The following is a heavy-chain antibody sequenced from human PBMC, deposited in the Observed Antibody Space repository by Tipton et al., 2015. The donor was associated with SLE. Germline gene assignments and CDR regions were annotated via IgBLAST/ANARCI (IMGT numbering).Heavy chain of an antibody. Sequence: SGFTVSGNYMSWVRQAPGKGLEWVSSISIGGSSIDYANSVKGRFTISRDNAKNSLSLQMNSLRAEDTAVYYCAREGLPDALDIWGQGTMVVVSS. J-gene: IGHJ3*02. CDR1: GFTVSGNY. V-gene: IGHV3-11*04. CDR2: ISIGGSSI. CDR3: AREGLPDALDI. D-gene: IGHD5-12*01.